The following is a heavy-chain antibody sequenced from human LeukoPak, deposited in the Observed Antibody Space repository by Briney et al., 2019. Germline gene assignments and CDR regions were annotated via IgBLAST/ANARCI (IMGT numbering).Heavy chain of an antibody. CDR1: GFTVSSNY. J-gene: IGHJ3*02. CDR3: ARDSGSTSDAFDI. CDR2: IYSGGST. Sequence: GGSLRLSCAASGFTVSSNYMSWVRQAPGKGLEWVSVIYSGGSTYYADSVKGRFTISRDNSKNTLYHQMNSLRAEDTAVYYCARDSGSTSDAFDIWGQGTMVTVSS. D-gene: IGHD1-26*01. V-gene: IGHV3-53*01.